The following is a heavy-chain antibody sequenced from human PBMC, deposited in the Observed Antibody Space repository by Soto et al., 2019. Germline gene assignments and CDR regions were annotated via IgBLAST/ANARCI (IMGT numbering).Heavy chain of an antibody. CDR3: AHSKYSRASFDY. Sequence: SGPTLVNPTQSLTLTCTFSGFSLSTNDVSVGWIRQPPGKALEWLAVIFWDDDKRYSPSLKSGLTITKDTSKNQVVLAMTNVDPVDTATYYCAHSKYSRASFDYWGQGTLVTVSS. J-gene: IGHJ4*02. D-gene: IGHD6-13*01. CDR1: GFSLSTNDVS. CDR2: IFWDDDK. V-gene: IGHV2-5*02.